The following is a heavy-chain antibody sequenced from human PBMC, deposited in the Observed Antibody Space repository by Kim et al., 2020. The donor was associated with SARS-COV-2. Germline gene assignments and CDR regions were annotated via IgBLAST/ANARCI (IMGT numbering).Heavy chain of an antibody. V-gene: IGHV3-9*01. J-gene: IGHJ4*02. CDR2: ISWNSGSI. D-gene: IGHD3-10*01. Sequence: GGSLRLSCAASGFTFDDYAMHWVRQAPGKGLEWVSGISWNSGSIGYADSVKGRFTISRDNAKNSLYLQMNSLRAEDTALYYCAKDVGVGDWYYFDYWGQGTLVTVSS. CDR3: AKDVGVGDWYYFDY. CDR1: GFTFDDYA.